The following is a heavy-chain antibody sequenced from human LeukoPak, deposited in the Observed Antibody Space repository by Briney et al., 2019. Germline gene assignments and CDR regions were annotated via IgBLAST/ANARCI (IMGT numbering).Heavy chain of an antibody. V-gene: IGHV1-18*03. J-gene: IGHJ4*02. CDR3: ARDYYDSSGYLRDY. Sequence: ASVKVSCKASGYTFTSYGISWVRQAPGQGLEWMGWISAYNGNTNYAQKLQGRITMTTDTSTSTAYMDLRSLRSGDMAVYYCARDYYDSSGYLRDYWGQGTLVTVSS. CDR1: GYTFTSYG. D-gene: IGHD3-22*01. CDR2: ISAYNGNT.